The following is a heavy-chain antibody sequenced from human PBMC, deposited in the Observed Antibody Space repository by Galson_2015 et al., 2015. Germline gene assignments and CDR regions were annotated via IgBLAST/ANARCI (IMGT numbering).Heavy chain of an antibody. Sequence: SLRLSCAASGFTFSSYGMHWVRQAPGEGLEWVAFIWSDGSNKYYADSVKGRFTISRDNSKNTLYLQMNSLRAEDTAAYYCARRYTTGWEFDYWGQGTLVTVSS. V-gene: IGHV3-33*01. CDR1: GFTFSSYG. D-gene: IGHD6-19*01. CDR2: IWSDGSNK. J-gene: IGHJ4*02. CDR3: ARRYTTGWEFDY.